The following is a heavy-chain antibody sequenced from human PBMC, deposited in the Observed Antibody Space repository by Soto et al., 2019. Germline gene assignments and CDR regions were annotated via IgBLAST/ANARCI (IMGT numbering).Heavy chain of an antibody. V-gene: IGHV3-23*01. CDR3: ATDVVAAVSTAC. CDR2: ISGSGGST. Sequence: EVQLLESGGGLVQPGGSLRLSCAASGFTFSSYAMSWVRQAPGKGLEWVSAISGSGGSTYYADSVKGRFTSSRDNSKNARYLEMNSLSAEDTAVYYGATDVVAAVSTACWGRGPLVTV. J-gene: IGHJ4*02. D-gene: IGHD2-15*01. CDR1: GFTFSSYA.